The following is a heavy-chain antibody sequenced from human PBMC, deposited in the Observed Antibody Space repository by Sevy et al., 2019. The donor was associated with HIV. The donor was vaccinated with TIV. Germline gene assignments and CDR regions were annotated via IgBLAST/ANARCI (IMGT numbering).Heavy chain of an antibody. CDR3: ARDSNAAFHDAFDI. D-gene: IGHD6-25*01. V-gene: IGHV3-21*01. Sequence: GGSLRRSCAASGFTFSSYSMNWVRQAPGKGLEWVSSISSSSSYIYYADSVKGRFTNSRDNAKNSLYLQMNSLRAEDTAVYYCARDSNAAFHDAFDIWGQGTMVTVSS. CDR2: ISSSSSYI. J-gene: IGHJ3*02. CDR1: GFTFSSYS.